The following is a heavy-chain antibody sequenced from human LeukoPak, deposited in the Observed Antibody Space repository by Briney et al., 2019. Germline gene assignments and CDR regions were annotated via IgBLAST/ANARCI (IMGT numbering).Heavy chain of an antibody. V-gene: IGHV3-23*01. J-gene: IGHJ4*02. CDR1: GFTFSSYA. Sequence: PGGSLRLSCAASGFTFSSYAMSWVRQAPGKGLEWVSGISGTGGNTYYADSVKGRFTISRDNSKNTLYLQLNSLRAEDTAVFYCAKRSEYGGNWNYFDYWGQGTLVTVSS. CDR3: AKRSEYGGNWNYFDY. D-gene: IGHD4-23*01. CDR2: ISGTGGNT.